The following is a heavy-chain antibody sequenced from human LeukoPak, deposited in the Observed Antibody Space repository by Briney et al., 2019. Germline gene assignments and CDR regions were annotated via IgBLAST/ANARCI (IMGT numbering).Heavy chain of an antibody. D-gene: IGHD3-10*01. CDR1: GYTFTSHY. CDR3: ARIWARQGYFYMDV. Sequence: GASVKVSCKASGYTFTSHYMHWVRQAPGQGLEWMGIINPSGGSTSYAQKFQGRVTMTRDTSTTTVYMELSSLRSDDTAMYYCARIWARQGYFYMDVWGKGTTVTVSS. J-gene: IGHJ6*03. CDR2: INPSGGST. V-gene: IGHV1-46*01.